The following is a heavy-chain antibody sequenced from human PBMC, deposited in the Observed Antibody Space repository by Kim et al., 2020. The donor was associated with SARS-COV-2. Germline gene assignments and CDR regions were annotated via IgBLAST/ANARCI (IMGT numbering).Heavy chain of an antibody. CDR3: AKSIAVAATGAFSFYFDY. Sequence: GGSLRLSCAASGFSFSSYAMSWVRQAPGKGLEWVSAISGSGGAAFYADSVRGRFAISKDISKNTLYLQMNSLRGDDAAVYYCAKSIAVAATGAFSFYFDYWGQGTLATVSS. CDR1: GFSFSSYA. V-gene: IGHV3-23*01. J-gene: IGHJ4*02. CDR2: ISGSGGAA. D-gene: IGHD6-19*01.